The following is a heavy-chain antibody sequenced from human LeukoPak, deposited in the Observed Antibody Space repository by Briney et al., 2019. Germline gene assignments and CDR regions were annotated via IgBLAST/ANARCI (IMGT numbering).Heavy chain of an antibody. CDR1: GFTFSSYG. Sequence: PGRSLRLSCAASGFTFSSYGMHWVRQAPGKGLEWVAVISYDGSNKYYADSVKGRFTISRDNSKNTLYLQMNSLRAEDTAVYYCAKDVNYYDSFYYWGQGTLVTVSS. V-gene: IGHV3-30*18. J-gene: IGHJ4*02. CDR2: ISYDGSNK. D-gene: IGHD3-22*01. CDR3: AKDVNYYDSFYY.